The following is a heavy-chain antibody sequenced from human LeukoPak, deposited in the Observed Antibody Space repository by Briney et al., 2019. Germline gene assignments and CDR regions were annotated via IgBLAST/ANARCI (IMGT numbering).Heavy chain of an antibody. CDR3: ATVYSSSSKAFDI. Sequence: ASVKVSCKVSGYTFTDYYMHWGQQAPGKGLEWMGLVDPEDGETIYAEKFQGRVTITADTSTDTAYMELSSLRSEDTAGYYCATVYSSSSKAFDIWGQGTMVTVSS. J-gene: IGHJ3*02. V-gene: IGHV1-69-2*01. CDR1: GYTFTDYY. CDR2: VDPEDGET. D-gene: IGHD6-6*01.